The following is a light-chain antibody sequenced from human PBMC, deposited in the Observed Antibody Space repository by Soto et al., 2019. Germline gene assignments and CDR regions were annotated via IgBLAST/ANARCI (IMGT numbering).Light chain of an antibody. V-gene: IGKV3-20*01. CDR3: EQYDESPRT. CDR1: QSVSNSH. CDR2: AVA. J-gene: IGKJ4*01. Sequence: IVLTQPPGTLSLSPGERATLSCRASQSVSNSHLAWHQQKPGQARRLLIFAVASRAAGIPDRFSGRGSGTDVTLTVFRLEAEDYAVYDCEQYDESPRTCGGGTKVDIK.